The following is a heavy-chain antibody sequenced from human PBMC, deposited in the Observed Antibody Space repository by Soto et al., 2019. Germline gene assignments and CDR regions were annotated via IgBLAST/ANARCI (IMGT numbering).Heavy chain of an antibody. D-gene: IGHD6-13*01. CDR1: GYTFTSYA. V-gene: IGHV1-18*01. CDR2: ISAYNGNT. J-gene: IGHJ5*02. CDR3: ARSSGSSWMFYWFDP. Sequence: QVQLVQSGAEVKKPGASVKVSCKASGYTFTSYAISWVRQAPGQGLEWMGWISAYNGNTNYAQKLQGRVTMTTDTATSTAYMELRSLTSDDTAVYYCARSSGSSWMFYWFDPWGQGTLVTVSS.